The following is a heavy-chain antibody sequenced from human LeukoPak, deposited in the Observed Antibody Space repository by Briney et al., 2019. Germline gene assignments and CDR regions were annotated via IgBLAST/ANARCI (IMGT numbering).Heavy chain of an antibody. Sequence: SVKVSCKASGGTFSSYTISWVRQAPGQGLEWMGRIIPTLGIANYAQKFQGRVTITADKSTSTAYMELSSLRSEDTAVYYCARDLEYCSGGSCYNYNWFDPWGQGTLVTVSS. V-gene: IGHV1-69*04. CDR2: IIPTLGIA. J-gene: IGHJ5*02. CDR1: GGTFSSYT. D-gene: IGHD2-15*01. CDR3: ARDLEYCSGGSCYNYNWFDP.